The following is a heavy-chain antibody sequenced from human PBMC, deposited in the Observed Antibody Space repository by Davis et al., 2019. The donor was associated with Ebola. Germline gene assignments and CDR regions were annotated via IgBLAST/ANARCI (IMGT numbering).Heavy chain of an antibody. CDR1: GDSVSVNSGG. CDR2: TYYMSKWHN. D-gene: IGHD5-18*01. J-gene: IGHJ6*02. V-gene: IGHV6-1*01. CDR3: ARGWLRGGMDV. Sequence: HSQTPSLTCAISGDSVSVNSGGWNWIRQSPSRGLEWLGRTYYMSKWHNDYAPSVVGRISINADTPKNHFSLQLNSVTPEDTALYYCARGWLRGGMDVWGEGTAVTV.